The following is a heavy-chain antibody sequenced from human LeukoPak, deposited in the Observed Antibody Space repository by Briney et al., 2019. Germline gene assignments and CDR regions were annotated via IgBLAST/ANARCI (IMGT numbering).Heavy chain of an antibody. V-gene: IGHV3-64*01. CDR2: ISSNGGST. D-gene: IGHD2-2*01. CDR1: GFTFSSYA. Sequence: GGSLRLSCAASGFTFSSYAMHWVRQAPGKGLEYVSAISSNGGSTYYANSVKGRFTISRDNSKNTLYLQMNSLRAEDTAVYYCAKARGGIVVVPAAYDYWGQGTLVTVSS. CDR3: AKARGGIVVVPAAYDY. J-gene: IGHJ4*02.